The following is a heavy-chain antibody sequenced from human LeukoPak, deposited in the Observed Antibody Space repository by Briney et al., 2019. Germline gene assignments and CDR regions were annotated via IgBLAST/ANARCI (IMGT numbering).Heavy chain of an antibody. CDR2: IKQDGSEK. D-gene: IGHD6-19*01. CDR3: ARDRVSSGWYFDY. CDR1: GFTFSSYW. V-gene: IGHV3-7*03. J-gene: IGHJ4*02. Sequence: GGSLRLSCAASGFTFSSYWMSWVRQAPGKGLEWGANIKQDGSEKYYVDSVKGRFTISRDNAKNSLYLQMNSLRAEDTAVYYCARDRVSSGWYFDYWGQGTLVTVSS.